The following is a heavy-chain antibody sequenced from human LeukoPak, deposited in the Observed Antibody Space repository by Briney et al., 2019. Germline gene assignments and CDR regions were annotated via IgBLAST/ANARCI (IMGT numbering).Heavy chain of an antibody. CDR1: GFTFSSYA. CDR3: AKSSLSVPYYYGMDV. Sequence: GGSLRLSCAASGFTFSSYAMSWVRQAPGKGLEWVSAISGSGGSTYYADSVEGRFTISRDNSKNTLYLQMNSLRAEDTAVYYCAKSSLSVPYYYGMDVWGQGTTVTVSS. D-gene: IGHD5/OR15-5a*01. CDR2: ISGSGGST. V-gene: IGHV3-23*01. J-gene: IGHJ6*02.